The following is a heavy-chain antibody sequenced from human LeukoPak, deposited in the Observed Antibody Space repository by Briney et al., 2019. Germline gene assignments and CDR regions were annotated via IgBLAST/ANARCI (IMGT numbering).Heavy chain of an antibody. J-gene: IGHJ3*02. Sequence: GGSLRLSCAASGFTFSSYAMHWVRQAPGKGLEWVAVISYDGSNKYYADSVKGRFTISRDNSKNTLYLQMNSLRAEDTAVYYCARDFPYDSIPNGVQTDAFDIWGQGTMVTVSS. V-gene: IGHV3-30*04. CDR2: ISYDGSNK. CDR3: ARDFPYDSIPNGVQTDAFDI. D-gene: IGHD3-22*01. CDR1: GFTFSSYA.